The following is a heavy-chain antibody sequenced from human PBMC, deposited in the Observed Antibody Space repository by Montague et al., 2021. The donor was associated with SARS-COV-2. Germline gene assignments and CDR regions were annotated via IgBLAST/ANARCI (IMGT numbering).Heavy chain of an antibody. D-gene: IGHD5-24*01. V-gene: IGHV4-38-2*02. CDR2: IYHSGTT. J-gene: IGHJ3*02. CDR3: ARDRTFRDGYLDAFEI. CDR1: GYSISSGYY. Sequence: SETLSLTCTVSGYSISSGYYWGWIRKFPGNGLEWIGSIYHSGTTYYNPSLKSRVTISVDTSKNQFSLKMYSVTAADTAQFYCARDRTFRDGYLDAFEIWGQGTMVTVSS.